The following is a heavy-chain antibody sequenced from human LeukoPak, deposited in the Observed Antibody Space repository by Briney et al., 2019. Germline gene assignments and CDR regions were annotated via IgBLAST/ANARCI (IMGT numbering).Heavy chain of an antibody. Sequence: PSETLSLTCTVSGGSISSYYWSWIRQPPGKGLELIGYIYYSGSTNYNPSLKSRVTMSVDTSKNQLSLKLTSVTAADTAVYYCARELITKADAFDIWGQGTMVTVSS. CDR2: IYYSGST. CDR3: ARELITKADAFDI. CDR1: GGSISSYY. V-gene: IGHV4-59*12. J-gene: IGHJ3*02. D-gene: IGHD1-20*01.